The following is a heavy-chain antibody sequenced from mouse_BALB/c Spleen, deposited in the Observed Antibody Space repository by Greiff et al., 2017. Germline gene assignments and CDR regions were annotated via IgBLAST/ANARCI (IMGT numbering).Heavy chain of an antibody. D-gene: IGHD2-4*01. Sequence: QVQLQQSGAELARPGASVKLSCKASGYTFTSYWMQWVKQRPGQGLEWIGAIYPGDGDTRYTQKFKGKATLTADKSSSTAYMQLSSLASEDSAVYYCARRGAITTTGYWYFDVWGAGTTVTVSS. CDR3: ARRGAITTTGYWYFDV. J-gene: IGHJ1*01. V-gene: IGHV1-87*01. CDR1: GYTFTSYW. CDR2: IYPGDGDT.